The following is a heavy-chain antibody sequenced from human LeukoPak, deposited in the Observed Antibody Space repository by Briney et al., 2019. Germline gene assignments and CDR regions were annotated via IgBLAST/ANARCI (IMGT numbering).Heavy chain of an antibody. Sequence: GGSLRLSCAASGFTFSDYYMDWVRQVPGKGLEWIGRSRSKGHRYSTEYAASVRGRFTVSRDESKNLLFLQMTSLKSEDTAVYYCARGSYCSGGVCPAPFDSWGQGSLVTVSS. CDR1: GFTFSDYY. D-gene: IGHD2-8*02. V-gene: IGHV3-72*01. J-gene: IGHJ4*02. CDR2: SRSKGHRYST. CDR3: ARGSYCSGGVCPAPFDS.